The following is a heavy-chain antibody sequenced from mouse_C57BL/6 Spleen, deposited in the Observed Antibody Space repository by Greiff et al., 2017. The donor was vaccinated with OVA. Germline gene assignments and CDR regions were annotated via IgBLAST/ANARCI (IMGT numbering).Heavy chain of an antibody. CDR1: GYTFTSYW. CDR2: IYPSDSET. CDR3: VYGNYLDY. Sequence: QVQLQQPGAELVRPGSSVKLSCKASGYTFTSYWMDWVKQRPGQGLEWIGNIYPSDSETHYNQKFKDKATLTVDKSSSTAYTQLSSLTSEDSAVYYCVYGNYLDYWGQGTTLTVSS. D-gene: IGHD2-1*01. J-gene: IGHJ2*01. V-gene: IGHV1-61*01.